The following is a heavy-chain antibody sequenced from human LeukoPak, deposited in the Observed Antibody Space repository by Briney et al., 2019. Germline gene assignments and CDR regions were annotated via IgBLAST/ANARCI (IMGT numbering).Heavy chain of an antibody. D-gene: IGHD2-21*01. J-gene: IGHJ4*02. CDR1: GFTFDDYG. V-gene: IGHV3-43D*04. CDR3: AKGRIGSRSPFDY. Sequence: PGGSLRLSCAASGFTFDDYGMHWVRQAPGKGLELVSLISWDGGSTYYADSVKGRFTISRDNSKNSLYLQMNSLGAEDTALYYCAKGRIGSRSPFDYWGQGTLVTVSS. CDR2: ISWDGGST.